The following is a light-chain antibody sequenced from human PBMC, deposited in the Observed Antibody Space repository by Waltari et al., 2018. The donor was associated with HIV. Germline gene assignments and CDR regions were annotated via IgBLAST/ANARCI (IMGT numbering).Light chain of an antibody. CDR2: GNT. V-gene: IGLV1-40*01. J-gene: IGLJ2*01. Sequence: QSVLTQPPSVSGAPGQRVTISCTGSSSNIGAGFAVHWYQQLPGTAPKLLIYGNTNRPSGVPDRFSGSKSGTSASLAITGLQAEDEADYYCQSYDSSLSGWGVFGGGTKLTVL. CDR1: SSNIGAGFA. CDR3: QSYDSSLSGWGV.